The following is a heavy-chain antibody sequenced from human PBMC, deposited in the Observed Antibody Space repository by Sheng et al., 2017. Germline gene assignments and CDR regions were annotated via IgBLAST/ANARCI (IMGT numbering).Heavy chain of an antibody. J-gene: IGHJ6*03. D-gene: IGHD5-12*01. V-gene: IGHV3-30*09. CDR1: GFTFRNYA. CDR2: VAYDGSSE. Sequence: QVQLVESGGGVVQPGRSLRLSCAASGFTFRNYAIHWVRQAPGKGLEWLAVVAYDGSSEFYADSVKGRFAISRDNSKSTLYLQMNSLKTEDTAVYYCARGKSGYDFYYYMDVWGQGTAVTVSS. CDR3: ARGKSGYDFYYYMDV.